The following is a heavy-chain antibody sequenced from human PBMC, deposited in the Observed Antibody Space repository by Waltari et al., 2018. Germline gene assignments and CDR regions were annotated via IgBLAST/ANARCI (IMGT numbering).Heavy chain of an antibody. J-gene: IGHJ4*02. D-gene: IGHD3-3*01. V-gene: IGHV1-3*01. CDR2: SNAGNGNT. Sequence: QVQLVQSGAEVKKPGASVKVSCKASGYTFTSYAMHWVRQAPGQRLEWMGWSNAGNGNTKYSQKYQGRVTITRDTSASTAYMELGSLRSEDTAVYYCARGGSITIFGDFDYWGQGTLVTVSS. CDR3: ARGGSITIFGDFDY. CDR1: GYTFTSYA.